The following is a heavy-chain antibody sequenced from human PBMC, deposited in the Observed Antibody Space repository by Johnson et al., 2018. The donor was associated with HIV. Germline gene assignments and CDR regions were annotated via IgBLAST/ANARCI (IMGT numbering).Heavy chain of an antibody. J-gene: IGHJ3*02. V-gene: IGHV3-30-3*01. Sequence: QVQLVESGGGVVQPGLSLRLSCVASGFTFSSYAMHWVRQAPGKGLEWVAVISYDGSNKYYADSVKGRFTISRDNSKNTLYLQMNSLRAEDTAVYYCARGGSSTSLDAFDIWGQGTMVTVSS. CDR2: ISYDGSNK. CDR1: GFTFSSYA. CDR3: ARGGSSTSLDAFDI. D-gene: IGHD2-2*01.